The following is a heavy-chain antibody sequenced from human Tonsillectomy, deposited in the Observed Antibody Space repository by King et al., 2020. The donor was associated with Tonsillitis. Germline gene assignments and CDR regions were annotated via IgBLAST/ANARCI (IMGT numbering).Heavy chain of an antibody. CDR1: GYTFTSYD. CDR2: MNPNSGNT. D-gene: IGHD2-2*01. V-gene: IGHV1-8*01. CDR3: ARDHQIVVVPASYYYGMDV. Sequence: QLVQSGAEVKKPGASVKVSCKASGYTFTSYDINWVRQATGQGLEWMGWMNPNSGNTGYAQKFQGRVTMTRNTSISTAYMELSSLRSEDTAVYYCARDHQIVVVPASYYYGMDVWGQGTTVTVSS. J-gene: IGHJ6*02.